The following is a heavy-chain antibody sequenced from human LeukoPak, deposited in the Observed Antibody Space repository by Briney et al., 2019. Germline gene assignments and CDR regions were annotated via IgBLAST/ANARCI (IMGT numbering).Heavy chain of an antibody. Sequence: ASVKVSCKASGYTFTGYYMHWVRQAPGQGLEWMGWINPNSGGTNYAQKFQGRVTMTEDTSTDTAYMELSSLRSEDTAVYYCIGSWPDAFDIWGQGTMVTVSS. J-gene: IGHJ3*02. D-gene: IGHD6-13*01. CDR1: GYTFTGYY. V-gene: IGHV1-2*02. CDR3: IGSWPDAFDI. CDR2: INPNSGGT.